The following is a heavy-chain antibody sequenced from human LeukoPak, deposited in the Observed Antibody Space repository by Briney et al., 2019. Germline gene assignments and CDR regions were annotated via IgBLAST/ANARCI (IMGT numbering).Heavy chain of an antibody. CDR2: ISGSGGSA. J-gene: IGHJ6*03. Sequence: PGGSLRLSCAASGFTFSSYGMSWVRQAPGKGLEWVSAISGSGGSAYYADSVKGRFTISRDNSKNTLYLQMNSLRAEDTAVYYCATVYGSGSYQYYYYYYYMDVWGKGTTVTISS. CDR1: GFTFSSYG. CDR3: ATVYGSGSYQYYYYYYYMDV. V-gene: IGHV3-23*01. D-gene: IGHD3-10*01.